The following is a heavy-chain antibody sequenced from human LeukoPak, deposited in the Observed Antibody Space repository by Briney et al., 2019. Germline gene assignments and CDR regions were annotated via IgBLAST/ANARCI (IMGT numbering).Heavy chain of an antibody. Sequence: SETLSLTCTVSGGSLSSSSYYWGWIRQPPGKGLEWIGSIYYSGSTYYNPSLKSRVTISVDKSKNQFSLKLSSVAAADTAVYYCARLRTYGGNPFFDYWGQGTLVTVSS. J-gene: IGHJ4*02. CDR2: IYYSGST. CDR3: ARLRTYGGNPFFDY. CDR1: GGSLSSSSYY. V-gene: IGHV4-39*01. D-gene: IGHD4-23*01.